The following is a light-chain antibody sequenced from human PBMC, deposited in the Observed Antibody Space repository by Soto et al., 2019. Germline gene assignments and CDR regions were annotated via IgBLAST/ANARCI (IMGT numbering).Light chain of an antibody. J-gene: IGKJ1*01. V-gene: IGKV3-20*01. CDR3: QVFDGSIWT. CDR1: QSVNSNK. Sequence: ELVSTQSPGTVSLSPGERANFSCRASQSVNSNKLAWYQHKPGQDPRIVIYGASGRATGIPNRFSGSGSGTDFNFTITRLETEDFAVYECQVFDGSIWTFGQGTKVDIK. CDR2: GAS.